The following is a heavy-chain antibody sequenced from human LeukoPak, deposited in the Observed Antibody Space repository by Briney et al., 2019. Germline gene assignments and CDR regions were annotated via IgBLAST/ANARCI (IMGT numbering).Heavy chain of an antibody. D-gene: IGHD5-18*01. CDR2: IYYSGST. CDR3: ARTTEGGYSYGSFYYYYMDV. CDR1: GGSISSYY. J-gene: IGHJ6*03. V-gene: IGHV4-59*01. Sequence: SETLSLTCTASGGSISSYYWSWIRQPPGKGLEWIGFIYYSGSTTYNPSPKSRVTISVHTSKNQFSLKVSSVTPADTAVYYCARTTEGGYSYGSFYYYYMDVWGKGATVTIS.